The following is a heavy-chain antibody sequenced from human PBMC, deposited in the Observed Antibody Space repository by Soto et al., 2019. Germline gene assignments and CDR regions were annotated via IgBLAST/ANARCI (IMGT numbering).Heavy chain of an antibody. V-gene: IGHV3-7*01. Sequence: EVQLVESGGGLVQPGGSLRLSCAASGFTFSSYWMSWVRQAPGKGLEWVANIKQDGSEKYYVDSVKGRFTISRDNAKNSLYLQMNSLRAEDTAVYYCARGRITPLDHYFDYWGQGTLVTVSS. J-gene: IGHJ4*02. CDR3: ARGRITPLDHYFDY. D-gene: IGHD3-3*01. CDR2: IKQDGSEK. CDR1: GFTFSSYW.